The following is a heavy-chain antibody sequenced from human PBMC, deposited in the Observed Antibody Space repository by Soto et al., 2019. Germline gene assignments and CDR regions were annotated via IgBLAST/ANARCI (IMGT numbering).Heavy chain of an antibody. Sequence: QVQLVESGGGVVQPGRSLRLSCAASGFTFSSYAMDWVRQAPGKGLEWVAVISYDGSNKYYADSVKGRFTICRDNSKNTLYLQMNSLRAEDTAVYYCARERVVDTAMVVSGGMEVWGKGTTVTVSS. CDR2: ISYDGSNK. CDR1: GFTFSSYA. J-gene: IGHJ6*04. CDR3: ARERVVDTAMVVSGGMEV. D-gene: IGHD5-18*01. V-gene: IGHV3-30-3*01.